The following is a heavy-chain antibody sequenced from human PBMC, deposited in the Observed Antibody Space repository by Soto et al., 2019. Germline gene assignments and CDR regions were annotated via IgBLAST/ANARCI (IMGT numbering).Heavy chain of an antibody. CDR1: GYSFTSYW. CDR3: ARQAYSGYDKYYYYYMDV. Sequence: GESLKISCKGSGYSFTSYWIGWVRQMPGKGLEWMGIIYPGDSDTRYSPSFKGQVTISADKSISTAYLQWSSLKASDTAMYYCARQAYSGYDKYYYYYMDVWGKGTTVTVS. V-gene: IGHV5-51*01. CDR2: IYPGDSDT. D-gene: IGHD5-12*01. J-gene: IGHJ6*03.